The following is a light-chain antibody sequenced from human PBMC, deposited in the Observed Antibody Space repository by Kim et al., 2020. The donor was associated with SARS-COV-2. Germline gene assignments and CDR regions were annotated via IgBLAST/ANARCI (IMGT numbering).Light chain of an antibody. CDR1: QTLSSDY. CDR2: GAS. V-gene: IGKV3-20*01. J-gene: IGKJ1*01. CDR3: QQYDSSPHT. Sequence: SPEERATLTCRASQTLSSDYLAWYQQKPGQAPRLLIYGASNRATGIPDSFSGSGSGTDFTLTISRLAPEDFAVYYCQQYDSSPHTFGQGTRVDIK.